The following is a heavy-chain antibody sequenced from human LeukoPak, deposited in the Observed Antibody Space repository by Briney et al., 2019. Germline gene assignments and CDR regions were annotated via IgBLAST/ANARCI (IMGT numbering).Heavy chain of an antibody. CDR2: INMGNGNI. Sequence: ASVKVSCKASGFTFSGYAVHWVRQAPGQGLEWMGWINMGNGNIKYSQKFQGRVSITRDTSATTAYMDLSSLRSEDTAVYYCARGSAMTLFFDYWGQGTLVTVSS. V-gene: IGHV1-3*04. J-gene: IGHJ4*02. CDR1: GFTFSGYA. D-gene: IGHD5-18*01. CDR3: ARGSAMTLFFDY.